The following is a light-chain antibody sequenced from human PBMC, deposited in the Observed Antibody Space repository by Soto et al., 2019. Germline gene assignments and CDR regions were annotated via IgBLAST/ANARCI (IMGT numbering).Light chain of an antibody. J-gene: IGKJ1*01. CDR2: DTS. CDR1: QRLSSW. Sequence: DIQMTQPPSILSASVGDRVSITCRASQRLSSWLAWYQQKPGQAPKLLIFDTSNLASGVPSRFSGSGSGTEFTLTISSLHPDDFTTYYCQQYDDYWTFGQGTKVDIK. V-gene: IGKV1-5*01. CDR3: QQYDDYWT.